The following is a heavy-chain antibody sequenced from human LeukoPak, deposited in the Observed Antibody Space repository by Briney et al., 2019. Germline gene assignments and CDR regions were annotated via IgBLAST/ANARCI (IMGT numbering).Heavy chain of an antibody. D-gene: IGHD5-12*01. J-gene: IGHJ4*02. CDR2: ISYDGSNK. CDR3: AKEGGLWLRSHYFDY. V-gene: IGHV3-30*18. CDR1: GFTFSSYG. Sequence: PGRSLRLSCAASGFTFSSYGMHGVRQAPGKGLEWVAVISYDGSNKYYADSVKGRFTISRDNSKNTLYLQMNSLRAEDTAVYYCAKEGGLWLRSHYFDYWGQGTLVTVSS.